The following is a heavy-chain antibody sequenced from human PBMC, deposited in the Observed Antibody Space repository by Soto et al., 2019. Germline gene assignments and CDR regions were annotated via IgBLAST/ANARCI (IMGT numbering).Heavy chain of an antibody. D-gene: IGHD6-13*01. V-gene: IGHV4-31*03. Sequence: PSGTLSLTCTVSGGSISSGGYYWSWIRQHPGKGLEWIGYIYYSGRTYYNPSLKSRVTISVDTSKNQFSLKLSSVTAADTAVYYCARVFSDSSSFFDPWGQGNLLTVSS. J-gene: IGHJ5*02. CDR2: IYYSGRT. CDR1: GGSISSGGYY. CDR3: ARVFSDSSSFFDP.